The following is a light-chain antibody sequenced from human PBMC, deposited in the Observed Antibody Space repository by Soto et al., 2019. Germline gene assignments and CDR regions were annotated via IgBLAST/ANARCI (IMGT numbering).Light chain of an antibody. J-gene: IGKJ2*01. Sequence: EIVMTQSPATLSVSPGERATLSCRASQSVSSNLAWYQQKPGQAPRLLIYGASTRATGIPARFSGSGSGTESIRTISRQQSEDFAVYYCQQYTTLYTLGQGTKLEIK. CDR2: GAS. CDR1: QSVSSN. CDR3: QQYTTLYT. V-gene: IGKV3-15*01.